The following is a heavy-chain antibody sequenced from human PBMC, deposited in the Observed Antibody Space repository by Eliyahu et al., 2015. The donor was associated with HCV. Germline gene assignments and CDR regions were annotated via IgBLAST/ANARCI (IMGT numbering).Heavy chain of an antibody. D-gene: IGHD5-24*01. V-gene: IGHV5-51*01. CDR3: VRLRDGYFDY. Sequence: EVKKPGESLKISCKGSGYDFTGYWIGWVRQMPGKGLDWVAIIYRDDSDTRYNPSSQGQVTISADKSLSTAYLQWSSLKASDTAMYYCVRLRDGYFDYWGQGTLVTVSS. CDR2: IYRDDSDT. CDR1: GYDFTGYW. J-gene: IGHJ4*03.